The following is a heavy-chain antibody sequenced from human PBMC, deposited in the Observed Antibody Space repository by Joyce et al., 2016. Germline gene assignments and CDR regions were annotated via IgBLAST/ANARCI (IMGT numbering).Heavy chain of an antibody. Sequence: EVQLVQSGAEVKKPGESLRISCTGSGYSFSSFWISWVRQVPGKGLEWMGKMDPSDSNTNYSPSFEGHVTISADKSISTAYLQLSSLKASDTAMYYCAATGGDFGSWGQGTLVTVSS. CDR2: MDPSDSNT. V-gene: IGHV5-10-1*03. CDR3: AATGGDFGS. J-gene: IGHJ4*02. D-gene: IGHD1-14*01. CDR1: GYSFSSFW.